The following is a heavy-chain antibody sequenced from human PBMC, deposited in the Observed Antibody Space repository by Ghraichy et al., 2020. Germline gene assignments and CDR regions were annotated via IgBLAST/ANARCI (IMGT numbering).Heavy chain of an antibody. CDR2: IYPGDSDT. J-gene: IGHJ5*02. Sequence: GESLNISCKGSGYSFTSYWIGWVRQMPGKGLEWMGIIYPGDSDTRYSQSFQGQVTISADKSISTAYLQWSSLKASDTAMYYCARSKVVITDWFDPWGQGTLVTVSS. CDR3: ARSKVVITDWFDP. CDR1: GYSFTSYW. V-gene: IGHV5-51*01. D-gene: IGHD3-22*01.